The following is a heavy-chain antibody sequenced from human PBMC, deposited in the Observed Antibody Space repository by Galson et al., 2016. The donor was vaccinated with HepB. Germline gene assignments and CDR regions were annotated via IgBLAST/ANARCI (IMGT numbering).Heavy chain of an antibody. D-gene: IGHD6-13*01. Sequence: SLRLSCAASGFIFNSYSMNWVRQAPGKGLEWVSLISWDGGSTYYADSVKGRFTISRDNSKNSLYLQMNSLRAEDTALYYCAKDIQRDSSSWYGGIYGMDVWGQGTTVTVSS. CDR1: GFIFNSYS. V-gene: IGHV3-43D*03. J-gene: IGHJ6*02. CDR3: AKDIQRDSSSWYGGIYGMDV. CDR2: ISWDGGST.